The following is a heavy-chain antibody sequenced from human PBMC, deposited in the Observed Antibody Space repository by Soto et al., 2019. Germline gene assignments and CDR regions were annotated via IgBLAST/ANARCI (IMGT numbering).Heavy chain of an antibody. CDR1: GDRVSSNSAA. CDR3: ARAERSSSWTSYYYYGMDV. Sequence: SQTLSLTCAISGDRVSSNSAAWNWIRQSPSRGLEWLGRTYYRSKWYNDYAVSVKSRITINPDKSKNQFSLQLNSVTPEDTAVYYCARAERSSSWTSYYYYGMDVWGQGTTVTVSS. CDR2: TYYRSKWYN. J-gene: IGHJ6*02. V-gene: IGHV6-1*01. D-gene: IGHD6-13*01.